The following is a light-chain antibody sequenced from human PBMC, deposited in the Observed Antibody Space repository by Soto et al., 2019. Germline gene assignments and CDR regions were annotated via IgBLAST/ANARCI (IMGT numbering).Light chain of an antibody. CDR3: QHRSKWPIT. J-gene: IGKJ5*01. CDR2: DAS. CDR1: QSVSSS. V-gene: IGKV3-11*01. Sequence: EIVLTQSPATLSLSPGERATLSCRASQSVSSSLAWYQQKSGQAPRLVIYDASKRATGIPARFSGSGSGTDFTLIISSLDPEDFAVYYCQHRSKWPITFGQGTRLEI.